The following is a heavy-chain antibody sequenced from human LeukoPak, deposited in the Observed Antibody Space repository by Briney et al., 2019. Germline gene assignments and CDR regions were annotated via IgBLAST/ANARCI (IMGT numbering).Heavy chain of an antibody. V-gene: IGHV3-15*01. CDR1: GFTFTNAW. D-gene: IGHD3-22*01. CDR3: ATDEVDTYYYETSAYYRFDY. J-gene: IGHJ4*02. Sequence: KPGGALRLSCAASGFTFTNAWMSWVRQAPGKGLEWVGCIKNKIDGGTAEYAAPVKGRFTISRDDSKNTLYLQMNSLKTEDTAVYYCATDEVDTYYYETSAYYRFDYWGQGTLVTVSS. CDR2: IKNKIDGGTA.